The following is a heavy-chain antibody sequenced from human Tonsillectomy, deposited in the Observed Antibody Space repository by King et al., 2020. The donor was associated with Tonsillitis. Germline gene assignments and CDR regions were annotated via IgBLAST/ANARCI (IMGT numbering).Heavy chain of an antibody. J-gene: IGHJ4*02. D-gene: IGHD5-12*01. CDR2: IRFDGTNK. CDR3: AKPGPTDSGYDSSPVFDY. CDR1: GFTFNTYG. V-gene: IGHV3-30*02. Sequence: VQLVESGGGVVQPGGSLRLSCAASGFTFNTYGMHWVRQAPGKGLKWVAFIRFDGTNKYFADSVKGRFTISRDNSKNTLYLQMNSLRPEDTAVYYCAKPGPTDSGYDSSPVFDYWGQGTLVTVSS.